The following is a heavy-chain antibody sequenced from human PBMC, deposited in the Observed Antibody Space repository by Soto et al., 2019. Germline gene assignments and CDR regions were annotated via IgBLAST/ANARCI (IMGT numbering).Heavy chain of an antibody. D-gene: IGHD2-2*01. CDR3: ARGAIVVVPAAMAYYYYYMDV. CDR1: GGSFSGYY. Sequence: SETLSLTCAVYGGSFSGYYWSWIRQPPGKGLEWIGEINHSGSTNYNPSLKSRVTISVDTSKNQFSLKLSPVTAADTAVYYCARGAIVVVPAAMAYYYYYMDVWGKGTTVTVSS. J-gene: IGHJ6*03. CDR2: INHSGST. V-gene: IGHV4-34*01.